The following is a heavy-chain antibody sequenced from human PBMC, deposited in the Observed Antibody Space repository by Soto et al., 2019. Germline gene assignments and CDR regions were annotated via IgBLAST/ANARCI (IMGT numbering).Heavy chain of an antibody. V-gene: IGHV3-64D*06. D-gene: IGHD2-2*01. J-gene: IGHJ3*01. Sequence: PSGSLTLSCSASGFALSSYAMHWVRQAPGKGLEYVSGVTSNGGSVYYADLGKGRFTTSIDNSENTPYLQMSSLRGDETAVYSCVKDGGSTNSCYECTFDVWGQGTMVTVSS. CDR3: VKDGGSTNSCYECTFDV. CDR1: GFALSSYA. CDR2: VTSNGGSV.